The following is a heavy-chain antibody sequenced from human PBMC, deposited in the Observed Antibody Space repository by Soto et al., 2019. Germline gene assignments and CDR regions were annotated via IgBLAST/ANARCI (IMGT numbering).Heavy chain of an antibody. D-gene: IGHD2-2*01. CDR1: GDSVSINSAA. Sequence: PSQTLSLTCAISGDSVSINSAAWNLIRQSPSRGLEWLGRTYYRSKWYNDYAVSVKSRITINPDTSKNQFSLQLNSVTPEDTAVYYCARDEDLVVVVPAARNWFDPWGQGTLVTVSS. J-gene: IGHJ5*02. CDR2: TYYRSKWYN. V-gene: IGHV6-1*01. CDR3: ARDEDLVVVVPAARNWFDP.